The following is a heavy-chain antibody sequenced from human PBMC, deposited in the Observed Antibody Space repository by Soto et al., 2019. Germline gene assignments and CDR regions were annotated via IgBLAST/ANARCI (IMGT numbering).Heavy chain of an antibody. CDR1: GFIVSDTY. CDR2: ISNRGDT. J-gene: IGHJ3*02. CDR3: AREPRYCRGGSCSITGDAYDI. D-gene: IGHD2-15*01. V-gene: IGHV3-66*01. Sequence: EVQLVESGGGLVQPGGSLRLSCTASGFIVSDTYVNWVRQAPGKGLEWVSVISNRGDTHYADSVRGRFSLSRDISDNTLHLQMNNLRVEDKAFYYCAREPRYCRGGSCSITGDAYDIWGQGTMVTVSS.